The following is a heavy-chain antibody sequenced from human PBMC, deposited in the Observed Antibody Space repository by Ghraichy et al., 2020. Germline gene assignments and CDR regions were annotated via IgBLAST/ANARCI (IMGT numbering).Heavy chain of an antibody. V-gene: IGHV3-23*01. CDR2: ISGSGGST. J-gene: IGHJ1*01. CDR1: GFTFSSYA. D-gene: IGHD2-15*01. Sequence: GGSLRLSCAASGFTFSSYAMSWVRQAPGKGLEWVSAISGSGGSTYYADSVKGRFTISRDNSKNTLYLQMNSLRAEDTAVYYCAKTRMVVVAATVDFQHWGQGTLVTVSS. CDR3: AKTRMVVVAATVDFQH.